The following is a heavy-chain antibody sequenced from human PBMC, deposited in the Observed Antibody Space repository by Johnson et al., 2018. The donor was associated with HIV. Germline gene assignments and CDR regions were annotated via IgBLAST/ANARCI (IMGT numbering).Heavy chain of an antibody. V-gene: IGHV3-20*04. CDR1: GFIFSDYY. Sequence: EVQLVESGGGVVQPGRSLRLSCAASGFIFSDYYMSWIRQAPGKGLEWVSGINWNGGSTGYADSVKGRFTISRDNAKNSLYLQMNSLEAEDTALYYCAKDLFTEREDDVFDIWGQGTMVTVSS. D-gene: IGHD1-26*01. CDR2: INWNGGST. CDR3: AKDLFTEREDDVFDI. J-gene: IGHJ3*02.